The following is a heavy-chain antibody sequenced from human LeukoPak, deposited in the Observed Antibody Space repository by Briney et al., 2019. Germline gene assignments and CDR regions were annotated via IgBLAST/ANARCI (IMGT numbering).Heavy chain of an antibody. CDR3: AKNHYGSGSYYLDY. D-gene: IGHD3-10*01. CDR2: INTSGDRS. J-gene: IGHJ4*02. CDR1: GFTFSSYA. V-gene: IGHV3-23*01. Sequence: GGSLRLSCAASGFTFSSYAMSWVRQAPGKGLEWVFAINTSGDRSYYAESVKGRFTISRDNSKNTLYLQMNSLRAEDTAVYYCAKNHYGSGSYYLDYWGQGTLVTVSS.